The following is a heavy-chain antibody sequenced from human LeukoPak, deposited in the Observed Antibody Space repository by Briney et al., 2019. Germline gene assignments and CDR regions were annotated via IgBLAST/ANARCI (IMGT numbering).Heavy chain of an antibody. D-gene: IGHD6-19*01. V-gene: IGHV1-69*06. Sequence: AVKVSCKTSGGTFSSYAFSWVRQAPGQGLEWMGGIIPIFGTANYAQKFQVRVTTTADTSTSTAYMELSSLRSDDTAVYYCARGSRTGWYYFDYWGQGTLVTVSS. CDR2: IIPIFGTA. CDR1: GGTFSSYA. J-gene: IGHJ4*02. CDR3: ARGSRTGWYYFDY.